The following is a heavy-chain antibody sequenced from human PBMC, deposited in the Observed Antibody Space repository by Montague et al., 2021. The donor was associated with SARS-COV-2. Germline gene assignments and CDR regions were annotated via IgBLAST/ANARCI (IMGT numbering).Heavy chain of an antibody. D-gene: IGHD3-3*01. J-gene: IGHJ6*03. Sequence: SLRLSCAVSGFTFDDYAMHWVRHAPGKGLEWVSSISWNGASIAYADSVKGRFIISRDNAENSLSLQMNSLGAEDTALYYCVKDGAGFAVVNFYYMDVWGKGTTVTVSS. CDR2: ISWNGASI. V-gene: IGHV3-9*01. CDR1: GFTFDDYA. CDR3: VKDGAGFAVVNFYYMDV.